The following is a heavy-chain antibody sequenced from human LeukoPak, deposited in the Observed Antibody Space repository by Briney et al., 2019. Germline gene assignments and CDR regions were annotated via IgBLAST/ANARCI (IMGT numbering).Heavy chain of an antibody. Sequence: PSETLSLTCAVSGGSISSNNWWSWVRQPPGKGLEWIGYIYYSGSTNYNPSLKSRVTISVDTSKNQFSLKLSSVTAADTAVYYCAREAAAGDAFDIWGQGTMVTVSS. V-gene: IGHV4-4*02. CDR3: AREAAAGDAFDI. D-gene: IGHD6-13*01. CDR1: GGSISSNNW. CDR2: IYYSGST. J-gene: IGHJ3*02.